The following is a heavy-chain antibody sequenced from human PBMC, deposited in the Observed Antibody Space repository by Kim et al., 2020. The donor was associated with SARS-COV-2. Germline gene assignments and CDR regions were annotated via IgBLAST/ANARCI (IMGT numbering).Heavy chain of an antibody. D-gene: IGHD3-22*01. Sequence: YADSVKGRFTISRDNAKNSLYLQMNSLRAEDTAVYYCAREGYYDSSGYYYWGQGTLVTVSS. J-gene: IGHJ4*02. CDR3: AREGYYDSSGYYY. V-gene: IGHV3-48*03.